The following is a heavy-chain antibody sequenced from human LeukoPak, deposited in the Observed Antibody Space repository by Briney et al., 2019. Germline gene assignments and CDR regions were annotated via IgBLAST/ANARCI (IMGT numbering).Heavy chain of an antibody. CDR3: ARDELGSGWYYGAFDI. CDR1: GGSISSYY. D-gene: IGHD6-19*01. Sequence: ETLSLTCTVSGGSISSYYWSWIRQPPGKGLEWIGYIYYSGSTNYNPSLKSRVTISVDTSKNQFSLKLSSVTAADTAVYYCARDELGSGWYYGAFDIWGQGTMVTVSS. J-gene: IGHJ3*02. V-gene: IGHV4-59*01. CDR2: IYYSGST.